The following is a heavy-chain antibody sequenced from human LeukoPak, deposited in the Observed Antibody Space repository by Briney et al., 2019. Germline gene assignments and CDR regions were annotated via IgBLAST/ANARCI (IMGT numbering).Heavy chain of an antibody. Sequence: PSETLSLTCTVSGYSISSAYYWGWIRQPPGKGLEWIGSIYHSGSTYYNPSLKSRVTISVDTSKNQFSLKLSSVTAADTAVYYCARARIMITFGGVIVSAGFDYWGQGTLVTVSS. CDR1: GYSISSAYY. CDR2: IYHSGST. D-gene: IGHD3-16*02. V-gene: IGHV4-38-2*02. J-gene: IGHJ4*02. CDR3: ARARIMITFGGVIVSAGFDY.